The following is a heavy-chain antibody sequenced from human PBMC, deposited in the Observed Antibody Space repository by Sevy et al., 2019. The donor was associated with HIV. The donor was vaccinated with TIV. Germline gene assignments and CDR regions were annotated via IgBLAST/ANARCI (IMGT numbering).Heavy chain of an antibody. CDR1: GFTFSRYD. CDR3: ARGTRYSGSYYLGDDAFDI. D-gene: IGHD1-26*01. J-gene: IGHJ3*02. Sequence: GGSLRLSCAASGFTFSRYDMHWVRQATGKGLEWVSRIGTAGDTYYPGSVKGRFTISRENAKKSLYLQMNSLRAGDTAVYYCARGTRYSGSYYLGDDAFDIWGQGTMVTVSS. V-gene: IGHV3-13*01. CDR2: IGTAGDT.